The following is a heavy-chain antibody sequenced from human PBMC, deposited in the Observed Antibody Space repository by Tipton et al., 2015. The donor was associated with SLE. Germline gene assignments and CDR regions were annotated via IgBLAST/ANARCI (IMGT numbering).Heavy chain of an antibody. CDR1: GGSISVSSYY. CDR3: ARIGGAGELYYYYMDV. Sequence: TLSLTCTVSGGSISVSSYYWGWIRQPPGKGLEWIGSIYYSGSTYYNPSLKSRVTISVGTSKNQFSLKMTSVTAADTAVYYCARIGGAGELYYYYMDVWAKGPRSPSP. V-gene: IGHV4-39*07. D-gene: IGHD1-26*01. CDR2: IYYSGST. J-gene: IGHJ6*03.